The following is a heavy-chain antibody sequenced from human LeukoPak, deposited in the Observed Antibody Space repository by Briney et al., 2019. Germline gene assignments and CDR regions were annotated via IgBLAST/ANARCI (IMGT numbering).Heavy chain of an antibody. CDR2: IKQDGSEK. V-gene: IGHV3-7*01. CDR3: AVNSGSYYPTLFDY. Sequence: PGGSLRLSCAASGFTFSSYWMSWVRQAPGKGLEWVANIKQDGSEKYYVDSVKGRFTISRDNAKNSLYLQMNSLRAEDTAVYYCAVNSGSYYPTLFDYWGQGTLVTVSS. CDR1: GFTFSSYW. D-gene: IGHD1-26*01. J-gene: IGHJ4*02.